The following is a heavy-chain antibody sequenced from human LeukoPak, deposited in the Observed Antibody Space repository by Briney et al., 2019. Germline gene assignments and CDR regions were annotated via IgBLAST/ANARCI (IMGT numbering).Heavy chain of an antibody. CDR3: ASFIGYYGSGSYQTQYYFDY. CDR2: IYTSGST. V-gene: IGHV4-4*07. J-gene: IGHJ4*02. Sequence: SETLSLTCTVSGGSISSYYWSWIRQPAGKGLEWIGRIYTSGSTYYNPSLKSRVTKSVDTSKNQFSLKLSSVTAADTAVYYCASFIGYYGSGSYQTQYYFDYWGQGTLVTVSS. CDR1: GGSISSYY. D-gene: IGHD3-10*01.